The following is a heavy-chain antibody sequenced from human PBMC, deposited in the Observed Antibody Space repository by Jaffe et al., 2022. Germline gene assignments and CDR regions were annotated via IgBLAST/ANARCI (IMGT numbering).Heavy chain of an antibody. CDR3: ARGYSGYDYYYYYYMDV. CDR1: GGSISSGSYY. Sequence: QVQLQESGPGLVKPSQTLSLTCTVSGGSISSGSYYWSWIRQPAGKGLEWIGRIYTSGSTNYNPSLKSRVTISVDTSKNQFSLKLSSVTAADTAVYYCARGYSGYDYYYYYYMDVWGKGTTVTVSS. CDR2: IYTSGST. D-gene: IGHD5-12*01. J-gene: IGHJ6*03. V-gene: IGHV4-61*02.